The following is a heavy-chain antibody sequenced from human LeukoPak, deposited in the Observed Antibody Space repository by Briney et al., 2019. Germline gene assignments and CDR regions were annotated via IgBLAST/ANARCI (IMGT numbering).Heavy chain of an antibody. CDR3: AKDRRRSSCYFDY. CDR2: ISSSSSYI. D-gene: IGHD6-6*01. CDR1: GFTFSSYS. V-gene: IGHV3-21*01. J-gene: IGHJ4*02. Sequence: GGSLRLSCAASGFTFSSYSMNWVRQAPGKGLEWVSSISSSSSYIYYADSVKGRFTISRDNSKNTLYLQMNSLRAEDTAVYYCAKDRRRSSCYFDYWGQGTLVTVSS.